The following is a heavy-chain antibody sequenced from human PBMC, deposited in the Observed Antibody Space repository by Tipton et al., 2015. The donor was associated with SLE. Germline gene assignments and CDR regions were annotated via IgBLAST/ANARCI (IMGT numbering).Heavy chain of an antibody. Sequence: SLRLSCEASGFNFAEYAMYWVRQPPGKGLEWVSGISWSVGSTDYAASVRGRFTISRDNAKSSLSLQMNSLRLDDTALYYCVKAIGTDSESWGQGTQVTVSS. CDR1: GFNFAEYA. D-gene: IGHD1-14*01. CDR2: ISWSVGST. J-gene: IGHJ5*02. CDR3: VKAIGTDSES. V-gene: IGHV3-9*01.